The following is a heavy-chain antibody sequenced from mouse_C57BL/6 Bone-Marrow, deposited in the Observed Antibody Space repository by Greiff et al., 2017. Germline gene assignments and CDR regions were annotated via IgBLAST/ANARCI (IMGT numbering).Heavy chain of an antibody. CDR3: ARGYGSSFDV. CDR2: IDPEDGET. CDR1: GFNIKDYY. J-gene: IGHJ1*03. Sequence: EVQLQQSGAELVKPGASVKLSCTASGFNIKDYYMHWVKQRTEQGLEWIGRIDPEDGETKYAPQFQGKATITADTSSNTAYLQLSSLTSEDTAVYYCARGYGSSFDVWGTGTTVTVSS. V-gene: IGHV14-2*01. D-gene: IGHD1-1*01.